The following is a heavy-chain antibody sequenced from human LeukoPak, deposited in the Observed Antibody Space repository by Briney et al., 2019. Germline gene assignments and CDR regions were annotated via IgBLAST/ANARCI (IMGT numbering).Heavy chain of an antibody. CDR1: GFTFDDYA. Sequence: GGSLRLSCVASGFTFDDYAMHWVRQAPGKGLEWVSGISGNGGDMGYADSVKGRFTISRDNAKNSLYLHMNSLRAEDTAFYYRAKPMEKTITTVGGYFDYWGQAVLVTVSS. V-gene: IGHV3-9*01. CDR3: AKPMEKTITTVGGYFDY. J-gene: IGHJ4*02. CDR2: ISGNGGDM. D-gene: IGHD1-14*01.